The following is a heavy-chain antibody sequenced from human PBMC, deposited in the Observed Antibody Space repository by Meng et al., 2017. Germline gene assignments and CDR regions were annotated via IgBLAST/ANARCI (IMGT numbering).Heavy chain of an antibody. CDR3: ARGAHWFITYYGMDV. Sequence: SETLSLTCTVSGGSISSGGYYWSWIRQHPGKGLEWIGYIYYSGSTYYNPSLKSRVTISVDTSKNQFSLKLSSVTAADTAVYDCARGAHWFITYYGMDVWGQGNMVTVSS. D-gene: IGHD3-9*01. J-gene: IGHJ6*02. V-gene: IGHV4-31*03. CDR2: IYYSGST. CDR1: GGSISSGGYY.